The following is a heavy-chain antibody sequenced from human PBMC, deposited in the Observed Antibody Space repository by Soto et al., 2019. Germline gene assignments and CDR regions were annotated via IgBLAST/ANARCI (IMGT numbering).Heavy chain of an antibody. D-gene: IGHD3-16*01. J-gene: IGHJ4*02. CDR2: IYYSGST. Sequence: SETLCLTSTVSGGSISRGGYYWSWIRQHPGKGLEWIGYIYYSGSTYYNPSLKSRVTISVDTSKNQFSLKLSSVTAADTAVYYCARDLWPKQWGQGTLVTVSS. CDR1: GGSISRGGYY. V-gene: IGHV4-31*03. CDR3: ARDLWPKQ.